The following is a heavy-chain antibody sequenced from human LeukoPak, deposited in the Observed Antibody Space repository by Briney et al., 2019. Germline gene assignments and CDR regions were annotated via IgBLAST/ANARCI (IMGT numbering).Heavy chain of an antibody. V-gene: IGHV3-66*01. CDR2: IYSGGST. D-gene: IGHD5-18*01. CDR3: ARAGGYSYGYVMA. Sequence: GGSLRLSCAASGFTVSSNYMSWLRQAPGKGLEWVSVIYSGGSTYYADSVKGRFTISRDNSKNTLYLQMNSLGAEDTAVYYCARAGGYSYGYVMAWGQGTLVTVSS. CDR1: GFTVSSNY. J-gene: IGHJ5*02.